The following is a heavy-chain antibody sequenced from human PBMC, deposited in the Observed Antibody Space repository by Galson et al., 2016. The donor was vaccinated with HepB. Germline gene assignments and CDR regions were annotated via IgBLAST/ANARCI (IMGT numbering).Heavy chain of an antibody. CDR1: GYTFTSYD. J-gene: IGHJ5*02. V-gene: IGHV1-8*01. CDR3: ARIDYRANLRAPNWIDP. Sequence: SVKVSCKASGYTFTSYDISWVRQATGQGLEWMGWMNPDSGDTGYAQKFQGRVTMTRNTSTRTAYMELRSLRFEDKAVYYCARIDYRANLRAPNWIDPWGQGTLVTVSS. CDR2: MNPDSGDT. D-gene: IGHD4-23*01.